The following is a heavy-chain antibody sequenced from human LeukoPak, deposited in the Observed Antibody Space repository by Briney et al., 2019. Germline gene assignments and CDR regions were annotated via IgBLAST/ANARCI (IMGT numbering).Heavy chain of an antibody. CDR3: AGTTFVFGSGTYPY. CDR2: IHYGGAT. CDR1: GFGVSKND. V-gene: IGHV3-66*01. D-gene: IGHD3-10*01. Sequence: GGSLRLSCAASGFGVSKNDMTWVRQAPGKGLEWVSVIHYGGATYYTDSVKGRFVISKDDSKNTQYLQMNNLRVEDTAVYYCAGTTFVFGSGTYPYWGQGTLVTVSS. J-gene: IGHJ4*02.